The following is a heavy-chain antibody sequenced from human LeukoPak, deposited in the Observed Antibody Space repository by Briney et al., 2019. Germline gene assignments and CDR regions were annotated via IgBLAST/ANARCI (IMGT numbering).Heavy chain of an antibody. J-gene: IGHJ3*02. CDR1: GGSISSYY. CDR2: IYTSGST. Sequence: SETLSLTCTVSGGSISSYYWSWIRQPAGKGLEWIGRIYTSGSTNYNPSLKSRVIMSVDTSKNQFSLKLSSVTAADTAVYYCARGGYYYDSSGHDAFDIWGQGTMVTVSS. V-gene: IGHV4-4*07. CDR3: ARGGYYYDSSGHDAFDI. D-gene: IGHD3-22*01.